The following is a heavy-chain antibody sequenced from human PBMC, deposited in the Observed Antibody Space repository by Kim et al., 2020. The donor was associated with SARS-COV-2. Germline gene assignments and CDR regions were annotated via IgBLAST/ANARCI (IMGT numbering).Heavy chain of an antibody. CDR2: INHSGST. Sequence: SETLSLTCAVYGGSFSGYYWSWIRQPPGKGLEWIGEINHSGSTNYNPSLKSRVTISVDTSKNQFSLKLSSVTAADTAVYYCARFKKMVRGVRENAFDIWGQGTMVTVSS. CDR1: GGSFSGYY. D-gene: IGHD3-10*01. CDR3: ARFKKMVRGVRENAFDI. V-gene: IGHV4-34*01. J-gene: IGHJ3*02.